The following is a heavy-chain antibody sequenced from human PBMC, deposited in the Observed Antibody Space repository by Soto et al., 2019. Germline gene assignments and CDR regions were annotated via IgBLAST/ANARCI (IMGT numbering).Heavy chain of an antibody. V-gene: IGHV4-59*01. CDR3: ARGPTITTDF. Sequence: SDTLSLTCTISGGSMSRYSCHWLRQPPGKGLEWIAYMYYSGTTDYNPSLKSRVSMSLDTSTNQFSLRLSSVTAADTAVYFCARGPTITTDFWGRGILVTVSS. J-gene: IGHJ4*02. CDR1: GGSMSRYS. CDR2: MYYSGTT. D-gene: IGHD4-17*01.